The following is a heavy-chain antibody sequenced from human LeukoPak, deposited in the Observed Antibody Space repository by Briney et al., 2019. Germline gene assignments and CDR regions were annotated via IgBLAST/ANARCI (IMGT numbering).Heavy chain of an antibody. V-gene: IGHV4-39*01. CDR1: GGSISSSSYY. Sequence: SETLSLTCTVSGGSISSSSYYWGWIRQPPGKGLEWIGSIYYSGSTYYNPSLKSRVTISVDTSKNQFSPKLSSVTAADTAVYYCARQRYCSSTSCHQTFDYWGQGTLVTVSS. CDR3: ARQRYCSSTSCHQTFDY. J-gene: IGHJ4*02. CDR2: IYYSGST. D-gene: IGHD2-2*01.